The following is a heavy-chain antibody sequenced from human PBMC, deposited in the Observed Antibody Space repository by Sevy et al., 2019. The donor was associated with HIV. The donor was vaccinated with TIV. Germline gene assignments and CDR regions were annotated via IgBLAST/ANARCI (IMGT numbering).Heavy chain of an antibody. CDR1: GGSITSLY. CDR3: AGEDAWGRGYS. V-gene: IGHV4-59*08. Sequence: SETLSLTCTVSGGSITSLYWGWIRQPPGKGLEWIANIYYNGNTNYNPSLKSRVTISLDTSKNQFSLRLSSVTAADTALYYCAGEDAWGRGYSWGQGTLGTVSS. D-gene: IGHD1-26*01. J-gene: IGHJ4*02. CDR2: IYYNGNT.